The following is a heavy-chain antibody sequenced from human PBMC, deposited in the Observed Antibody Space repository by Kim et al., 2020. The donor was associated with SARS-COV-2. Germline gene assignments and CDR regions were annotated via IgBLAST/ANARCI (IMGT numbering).Heavy chain of an antibody. J-gene: IGHJ4*02. Sequence: GGSLRLSCTASGFTFGDYAMSWVRQAPGKGLEWVGFIRSKAYGGTTEYAASVKGRFTISRDDSKSIAYLQMNSLKTEDTAVYYCTRGPGSGSYYVDYWGQGTLVTVSS. CDR1: GFTFGDYA. V-gene: IGHV3-49*04. CDR2: IRSKAYGGTT. CDR3: TRGPGSGSYYVDY. D-gene: IGHD3-10*01.